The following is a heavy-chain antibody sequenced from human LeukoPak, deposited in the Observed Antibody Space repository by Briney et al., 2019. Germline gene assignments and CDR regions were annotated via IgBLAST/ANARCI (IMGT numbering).Heavy chain of an antibody. CDR3: ARGRDPVGGYYYYYGMDV. CDR1: GYTFTSYD. CDR2: MNPNSGNT. Sequence: GASVKVSCKASGYTFTSYDINWVRQATGQGLEWMGWMNPNSGNTGYAQKFQGRVTMTRNTSISTAYMELSSLRSEDTAVYYCARGRDPVGGYYYYYGMDVWGQGTTVTVSS. V-gene: IGHV1-8*01. J-gene: IGHJ6*02. D-gene: IGHD4-23*01.